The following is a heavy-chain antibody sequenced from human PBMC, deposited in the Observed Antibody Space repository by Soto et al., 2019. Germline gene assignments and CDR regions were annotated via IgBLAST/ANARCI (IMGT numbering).Heavy chain of an antibody. Sequence: SETLYLTCAVYGGSFSGYYWSWIRQPPGKGLEWIGEINHSGSTNYNPSLKSRVTISVDTSKNQFSLKLSSVTAADTAVYYCARGRHLLLWFGEPKSFDYWGQGTLVTVS. CDR2: INHSGST. CDR1: GGSFSGYY. CDR3: ARGRHLLLWFGEPKSFDY. D-gene: IGHD3-10*01. J-gene: IGHJ4*02. V-gene: IGHV4-34*01.